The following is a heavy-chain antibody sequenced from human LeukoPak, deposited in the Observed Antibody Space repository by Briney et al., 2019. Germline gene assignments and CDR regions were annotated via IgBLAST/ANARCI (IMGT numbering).Heavy chain of an antibody. D-gene: IGHD1-14*01. CDR3: ARELRRGGKQPGDYFDY. Sequence: ASVKVSCKASGYTFTSNYLHWVRQAPGQGPQWMGRINPSDGSTRYAQKFQGRVTMTRDTSTSTVYMELSSLRSEDTAVFFCARELRRGGKQPGDYFDYWGQGTLVTVSS. CDR1: GYTFTSNY. V-gene: IGHV1-46*01. CDR2: INPSDGST. J-gene: IGHJ4*02.